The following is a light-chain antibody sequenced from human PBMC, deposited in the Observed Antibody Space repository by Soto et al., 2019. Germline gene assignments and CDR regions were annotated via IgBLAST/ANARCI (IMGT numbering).Light chain of an antibody. CDR2: KAS. CDR3: QQYNSYLWT. Sequence: DIQMTQSTSTLSASVGDRVTITCRASQSISSWLAWYQQKPGKAPNLLISKASSLATGVPSRFSGSGSGTECTLTISSLQPDDFATYYCQQYNSYLWTFGQGTKVEIK. V-gene: IGKV1-5*03. J-gene: IGKJ1*01. CDR1: QSISSW.